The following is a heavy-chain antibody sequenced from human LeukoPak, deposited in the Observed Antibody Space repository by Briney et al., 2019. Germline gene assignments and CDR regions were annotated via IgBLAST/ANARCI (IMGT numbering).Heavy chain of an antibody. V-gene: IGHV4-34*01. Sequence: SETLSLTCAVYGGSFSGYYWSWIRQPPGKGLEWIGEINHSRSTNYNPSLKSRVTISVDTSKNQFSLKLSSVTAADTAVYYCARLPRPVRGYYRPIDYWGQGTLVTVSS. CDR2: INHSRST. D-gene: IGHD3-22*01. CDR3: ARLPRPVRGYYRPIDY. J-gene: IGHJ4*02. CDR1: GGSFSGYY.